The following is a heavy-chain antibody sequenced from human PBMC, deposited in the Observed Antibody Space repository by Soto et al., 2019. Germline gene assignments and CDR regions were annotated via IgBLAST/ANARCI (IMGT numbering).Heavy chain of an antibody. D-gene: IGHD3-22*01. J-gene: IGHJ4*02. V-gene: IGHV3-48*01. CDR1: GFTFSSYS. CDR2: ISSSSSTI. Sequence: PGGSLRLSCAASGFTFSSYSMDWVRQAPGKGREWVSYISSSSSTIYYADSVKGRFTISRDNAKNSLYLQMNSLRAEDTAVYYCARDYYKYYDSSGYYRSPAYWGQGTLVTVSS. CDR3: ARDYYKYYDSSGYYRSPAY.